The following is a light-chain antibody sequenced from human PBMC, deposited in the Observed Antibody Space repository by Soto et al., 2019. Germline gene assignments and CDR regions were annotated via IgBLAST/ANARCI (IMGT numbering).Light chain of an antibody. CDR1: LSVSSSY. J-gene: IGKJ1*01. CDR3: QQYGSSPTT. CDR2: GAS. Sequence: EIVLTQSPGTLPLSPGERATLSCRASLSVSSSYLAWYQQKPGQAPRLLIYGASSRATGIPDRFSGSGSGTDFTLTISRLEPEDFAVYYCQQYGSSPTTFGQGAKVEIK. V-gene: IGKV3-20*01.